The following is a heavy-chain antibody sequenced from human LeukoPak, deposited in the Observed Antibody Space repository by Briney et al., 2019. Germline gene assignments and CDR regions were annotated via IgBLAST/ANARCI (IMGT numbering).Heavy chain of an antibody. J-gene: IGHJ2*01. D-gene: IGHD6-6*01. Sequence: GGSLRLSCAASGFTFSSYEMNWARQAPGKGLEWVSYISSSGSTIYYADSVKGRFTISRDNAKNSLYLQMNSLRAEDTAVYYCARFRPDQTDWYFDLWGRGTLVTVSS. V-gene: IGHV3-48*03. CDR3: ARFRPDQTDWYFDL. CDR2: ISSSGSTI. CDR1: GFTFSSYE.